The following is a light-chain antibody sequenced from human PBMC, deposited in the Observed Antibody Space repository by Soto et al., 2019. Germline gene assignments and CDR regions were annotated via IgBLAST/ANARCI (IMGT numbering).Light chain of an antibody. Sequence: EMVMTQSPATLSVSPGEGVTLSCMVNQSVGHSLAWYQQKPCQPHRILIYVASTRVTGVPPRFRGSGSGTEFTLTITSMQSADFALYYCQRYNDWPEYTFGQGTMLEIK. CDR2: VAS. J-gene: IGKJ2*01. CDR3: QRYNDWPEYT. V-gene: IGKV3-15*01. CDR1: QSVGHS.